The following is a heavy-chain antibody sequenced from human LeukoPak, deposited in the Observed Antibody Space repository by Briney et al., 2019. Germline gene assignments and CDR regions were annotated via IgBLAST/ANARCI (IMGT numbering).Heavy chain of an antibody. CDR3: ARRGQAGYLY. Sequence: KPSGTLSLTCAVSGASISNSNWWSWVRQPPGKGLEWIGEIYHSGSTNYKSSLKSRVTISVDTSKNQFSLNLYSVTAADTAVYYCARRGQAGYLYWGQGTLVTVSS. CDR1: GASISNSNW. D-gene: IGHD3-16*02. J-gene: IGHJ4*02. V-gene: IGHV4-4*02. CDR2: IYHSGST.